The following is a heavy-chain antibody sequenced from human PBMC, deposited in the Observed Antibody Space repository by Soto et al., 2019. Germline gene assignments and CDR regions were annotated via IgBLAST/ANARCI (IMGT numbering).Heavy chain of an antibody. D-gene: IGHD2-15*01. Sequence: QVQLVQSGAEVKKPGASVKVSCKASGYTFTSYYMHWVRQAPGQGLEWMGIINPSGGSTSYAQKFQGRVTMTRDTSTSTVYMELSSLRSEDTAVYYCARGHCSGGSGYLALNYWGQGTLVTVSS. V-gene: IGHV1-46*01. CDR3: ARGHCSGGSGYLALNY. CDR2: INPSGGST. J-gene: IGHJ4*02. CDR1: GYTFTSYY.